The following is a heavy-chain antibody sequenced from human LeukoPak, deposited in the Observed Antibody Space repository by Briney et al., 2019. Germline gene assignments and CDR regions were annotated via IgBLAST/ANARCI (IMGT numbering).Heavy chain of an antibody. J-gene: IGHJ5*02. Sequence: RPSETLSLTCAVYGGSFSGYYWSWIRQPPGKGLEWIGEINHSGSTNYNPSLKSRVTISVDTSKNQFSLKLSSVTAADTAVYYRARAHDSIPSWGQGTLVTVSS. CDR2: INHSGST. CDR1: GGSFSGYY. V-gene: IGHV4-34*01. CDR3: ARAHDSIPS. D-gene: IGHD3-22*01.